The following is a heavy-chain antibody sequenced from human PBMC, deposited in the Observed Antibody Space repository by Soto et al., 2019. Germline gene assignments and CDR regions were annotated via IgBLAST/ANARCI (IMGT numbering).Heavy chain of an antibody. J-gene: IGHJ6*02. V-gene: IGHV1-69*06. CDR2: IIPIFGTA. CDR1: GGTFSSYA. D-gene: IGHD6-13*01. CDR3: ARGRIAAAGTGYYYYGMDV. Sequence: SVKVSCKASGGTFSSYAISCVRQAAGQGLEWMGGIIPIFGTANYAQKFQGRVTITADKSTSTAYMELSSLRSEDTAVYYCARGRIAAAGTGYYYYGMDVWGQGTTVTVSS.